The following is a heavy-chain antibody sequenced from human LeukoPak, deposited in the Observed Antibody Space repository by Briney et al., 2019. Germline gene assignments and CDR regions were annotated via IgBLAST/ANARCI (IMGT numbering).Heavy chain of an antibody. CDR2: IYYSGSN. Sequence: PSETLSLTCTVSGGSISSYYWRWVRQPPGKGLVWIGFIYYSGSNNYNPSLKSRVAISVDRSKNQFSLKLSSVTAADTAVYYCARDRVGGATAAFDIWGQGTMGTASS. V-gene: IGHV4-59*13. CDR1: GGSISSYY. J-gene: IGHJ3*02. D-gene: IGHD1-26*01. CDR3: ARDRVGGATAAFDI.